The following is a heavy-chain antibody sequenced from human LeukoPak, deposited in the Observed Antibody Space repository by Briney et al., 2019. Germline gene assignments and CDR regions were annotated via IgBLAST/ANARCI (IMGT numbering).Heavy chain of an antibody. V-gene: IGHV6-1*01. CDR3: ARVYCSGGSCPNWFDP. J-gene: IGHJ5*02. Sequence: SQTLSLTCAISGDSVSSNSAAWNWIRQSPSRGLERLGRTYYRSKWYNDYAVSVKSRITINPDTSKNQFSLQLNSVTPEDTAVYYCARVYCSGGSCPNWFDPWGQGTLVTVSS. CDR1: GDSVSSNSAA. D-gene: IGHD2-15*01. CDR2: TYYRSKWYN.